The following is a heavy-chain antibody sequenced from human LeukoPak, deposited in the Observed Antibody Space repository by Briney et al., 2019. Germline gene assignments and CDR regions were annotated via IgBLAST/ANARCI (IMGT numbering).Heavy chain of an antibody. V-gene: IGHV4-39*07. CDR3: ARSQLWPFDY. CDR1: GGSISSSSYC. CDR2: IYYSGST. J-gene: IGHJ4*02. Sequence: SETLSLTCTVSGGSISSSSYCWGWIRQPPGKGLEWIGSIYYSGSTYYNPSLKSRVTISVDTSKNQFSLKLSSVTAADTAVYYCARSQLWPFDYWGQGTLVTVSS. D-gene: IGHD5-18*01.